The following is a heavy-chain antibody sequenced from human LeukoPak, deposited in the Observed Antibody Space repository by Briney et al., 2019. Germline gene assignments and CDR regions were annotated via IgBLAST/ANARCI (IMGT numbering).Heavy chain of an antibody. V-gene: IGHV4-39*01. J-gene: IGHJ4*02. CDR2: IYYSGST. D-gene: IGHD2-2*02. CDR1: GGSISSSSYY. CDR3: ATLFDIVVVPAAIPPFDY. Sequence: PSETLSLTCTVSGGSISSSSYYWGWIRQPPGKGLEWIGSIYYSGSTYYNPSLKSRVTISVDTSKNQFSLKLSSVTAADTAVYYCATLFDIVVVPAAIPPFDYWGQGTLVTVSS.